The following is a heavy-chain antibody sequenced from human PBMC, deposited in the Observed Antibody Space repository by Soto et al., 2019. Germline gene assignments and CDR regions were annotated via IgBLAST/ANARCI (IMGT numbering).Heavy chain of an antibody. CDR3: ARYARLRGIYYDYLDV. Sequence: QVQLVQSGAEVKKPGASVKVSCKASGYTFTSYGISWVRQAPGQGLEWMGWISAYNGNTNYAQKLQGRSTMTADTSTSTAYVELRGLRSDVTAVYYCARYARLRGIYYDYLDVWGEGTTVAVSS. CDR1: GYTFTSYG. D-gene: IGHD4-17*01. CDR2: ISAYNGNT. V-gene: IGHV1-18*01. J-gene: IGHJ6*03.